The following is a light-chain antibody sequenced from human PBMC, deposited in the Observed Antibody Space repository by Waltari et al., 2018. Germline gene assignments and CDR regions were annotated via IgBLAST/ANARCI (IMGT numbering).Light chain of an antibody. V-gene: IGKV4-1*01. CDR3: QQYYTTPYT. CDR2: WAS. J-gene: IGKJ2*01. CDR1: QSVLYSSNSRNC. Sequence: DIVMTQSPDSLGVSLGERATINCKSSQSVLYSSNSRNCLAWFQQRPGQPPKLLIYWASTRESGVPDRFSGSGSGTDFTLTNSSLQAEDVAIYYCQQYYTTPYTFGQGTKLDIK.